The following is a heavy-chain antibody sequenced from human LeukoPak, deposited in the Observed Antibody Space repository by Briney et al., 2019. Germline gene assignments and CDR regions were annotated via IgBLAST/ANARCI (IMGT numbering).Heavy chain of an antibody. CDR3: ARGGVDIVVVVAATILGNFDY. CDR2: IYTSGST. D-gene: IGHD2-15*01. J-gene: IGHJ4*02. CDR1: GGSISSYY. Sequence: SETLSLTCTVSGGSISSYYWSWIRQPAGKGLEWIGRIYTSGSTNYNPSLKSRVTMSVDTSKNQFSLKLSFVTAADTAVYYCARGGVDIVVVVAATILGNFDYWGQGTLVTVSS. V-gene: IGHV4-4*07.